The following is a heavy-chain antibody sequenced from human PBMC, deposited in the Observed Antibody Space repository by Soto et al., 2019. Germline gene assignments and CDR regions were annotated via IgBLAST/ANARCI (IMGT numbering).Heavy chain of an antibody. CDR2: IKQDGSEK. J-gene: IGHJ6*03. CDR3: ARSRMITFGGVIGNYYMDV. CDR1: GFTFSSYW. V-gene: IGHV3-7*01. D-gene: IGHD3-16*02. Sequence: GGSLRLSCAASGFTFSSYWMSWVRQAPGKGLEWVANIKQDGSEKYYVDSVKGRFTISRDNAKNSLYLQMNSLRAEDTAVYYCARSRMITFGGVIGNYYMDVWGKGTTVTVSS.